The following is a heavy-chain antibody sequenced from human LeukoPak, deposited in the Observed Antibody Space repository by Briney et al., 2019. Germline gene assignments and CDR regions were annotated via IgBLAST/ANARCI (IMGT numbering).Heavy chain of an antibody. CDR2: INPNSGGT. CDR3: ARGGRTMIVVVITTPFSGFGP. V-gene: IGHV1-2*02. Sequence: ASVKVSCKASGYSFTGYYMHWVRQAPGQGLEWMGWINPNSGGTNYAQKFQGRVTMTRDTSISTAYMELSRLRSDDTAVYYCARGGRTMIVVVITTPFSGFGPWGQGTLVTVSS. D-gene: IGHD3-22*01. J-gene: IGHJ5*02. CDR1: GYSFTGYY.